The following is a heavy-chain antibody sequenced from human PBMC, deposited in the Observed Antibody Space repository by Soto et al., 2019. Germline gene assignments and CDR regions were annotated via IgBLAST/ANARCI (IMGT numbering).Heavy chain of an antibody. Sequence: SQTLSLTCAISGDSVSSNSAACNWIRQSPSRGLEWLGRTYYKSKWNNDYALSVKSRITTNPDTSKNQFSLHLYSVTPEDTAVHYCTGITWFRGMAFWGQGTPVTLSS. V-gene: IGHV6-1*01. CDR2: TYYKSKWNN. CDR3: TGITWFRGMAF. J-gene: IGHJ6*01. CDR1: GDSVSSNSAA. D-gene: IGHD3-10*01.